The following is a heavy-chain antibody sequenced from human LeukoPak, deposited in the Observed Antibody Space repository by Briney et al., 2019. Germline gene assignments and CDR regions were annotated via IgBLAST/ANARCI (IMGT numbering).Heavy chain of an antibody. Sequence: SETLSLTCAVYGGSFSGYYWSWIRQPPGKGLEWIGEINHSGSTNYNPSLKSRVTISVDTSKNQFSLKLSSVTAADTAVYYCARHPEGFPKFDPWGQGTLVTVSS. J-gene: IGHJ5*02. V-gene: IGHV4-34*01. CDR2: INHSGST. CDR1: GGSFSGYY. D-gene: IGHD1-14*01. CDR3: ARHPEGFPKFDP.